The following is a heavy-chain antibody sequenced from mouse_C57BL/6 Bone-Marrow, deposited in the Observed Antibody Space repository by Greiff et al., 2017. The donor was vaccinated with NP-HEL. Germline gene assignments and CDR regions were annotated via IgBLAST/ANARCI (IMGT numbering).Heavy chain of an antibody. Sequence: QVQLQQSGAELARPGASVKLSCKASGYTFTSYGISWVKQRTGQGLEWIGEIYPRSGNTNYNEKFKGKATLTADKSSSTAYMELRSLTSEDSAVYFCARSRDGSSYGWFAYWGQGTLVTVSA. CDR2: IYPRSGNT. V-gene: IGHV1-81*01. CDR1: GYTFTSYG. D-gene: IGHD1-1*01. CDR3: ARSRDGSSYGWFAY. J-gene: IGHJ3*01.